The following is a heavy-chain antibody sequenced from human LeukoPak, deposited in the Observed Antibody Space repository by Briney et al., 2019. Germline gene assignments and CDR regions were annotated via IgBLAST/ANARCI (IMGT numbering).Heavy chain of an antibody. D-gene: IGHD3-10*01. CDR1: GFTFSSYG. Sequence: SGGSLRLSCAASGFTFSSYGMHWVRQAPGKGLEWAAVIWYDGSNKYYADSMKGRFTISRDNSKNTLYLQMNSLRAEDTAVYYCALGVRGFDAFDIWGQGTMVTVSS. CDR2: IWYDGSNK. CDR3: ALGVRGFDAFDI. V-gene: IGHV3-33*01. J-gene: IGHJ3*02.